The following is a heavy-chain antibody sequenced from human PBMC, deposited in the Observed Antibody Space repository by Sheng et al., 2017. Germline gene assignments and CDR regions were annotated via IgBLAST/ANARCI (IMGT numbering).Heavy chain of an antibody. CDR1: GFTFSNYG. Sequence: QVQLVESGGGVVQPGRSLRLSCAASGFTFSNYGIHWVRQAPGKGLEWVAVISYDGSDKYYADSVKGRFTISRDNSKNTLYLQMNGLRAEDTAVYYCAKDRDVLGAIYYFDFWGQGTLVTVSS. D-gene: IGHD1-26*01. J-gene: IGHJ4*02. V-gene: IGHV3-30*18. CDR3: AKDRDVLGAIYYFDF. CDR2: ISYDGSDK.